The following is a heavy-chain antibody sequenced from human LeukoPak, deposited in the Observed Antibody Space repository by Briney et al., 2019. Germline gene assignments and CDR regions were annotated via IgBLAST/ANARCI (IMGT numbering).Heavy chain of an antibody. D-gene: IGHD3-9*01. J-gene: IGHJ4*02. V-gene: IGHV1-18*01. CDR1: GYTSTSYG. Sequence: ASVKVSCKASGYTSTSYGISWVRQAPGQGLEWMGWISAYNGNTNYAQKLQGRVTMTTDTSTSTAYMELRSLRSDDTAVYYCARGWYDILTGYLYYFDYWGQGTLVTVSS. CDR3: ARGWYDILTGYLYYFDY. CDR2: ISAYNGNT.